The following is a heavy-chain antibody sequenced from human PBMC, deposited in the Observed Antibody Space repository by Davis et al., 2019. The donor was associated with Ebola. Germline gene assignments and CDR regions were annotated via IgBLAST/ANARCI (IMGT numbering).Heavy chain of an antibody. CDR3: ARVTGTAPPRFDY. D-gene: IGHD1-1*01. J-gene: IGHJ4*02. CDR1: GFTVSSNY. CDR2: IYSGGST. V-gene: IGHV3-53*01. Sequence: GESLKISCAASGFTVSSNYMSWVRQAPGKGLEWVSVIYSGGSTYYADSVKGRFTISRDNAKNSLYLQMNSLRDEDTAVYYCARVTGTAPPRFDYWGQGTLVTVSS.